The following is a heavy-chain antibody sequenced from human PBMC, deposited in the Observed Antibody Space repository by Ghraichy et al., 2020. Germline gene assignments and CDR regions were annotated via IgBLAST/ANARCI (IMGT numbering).Heavy chain of an antibody. CDR3: AREEVTFGVVIIGDESDNWFDP. CDR1: GGTFSSYA. Sequence: SVKVSCKASGGTFSSYAISWVRQAPGQGLEWMGGIIPIFGTANYAQKFQGRVTITADKSTSTAYMELSSLRSEDTAVYYCAREEVTFGVVIIGDESDNWFDPWGQGTLVTVSS. J-gene: IGHJ5*02. V-gene: IGHV1-69*06. D-gene: IGHD3-3*01. CDR2: IIPIFGTA.